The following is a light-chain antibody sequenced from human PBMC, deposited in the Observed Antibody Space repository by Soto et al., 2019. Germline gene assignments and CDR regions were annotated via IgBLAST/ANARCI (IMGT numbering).Light chain of an antibody. J-gene: IGLJ2*01. CDR3: QTWGTGIHVV. Sequence: QLVLTQSPSASASLGASVKLTCTLSSGHSSYVIAWHQQQPEKGRRYSMKDDSDGSHTCGDEIHERFSGSSSGSERSLTISSLHSEDEADYYCQTWGTGIHVVFGGGTKVTVL. CDR1: SGHSSYV. V-gene: IGLV4-69*01. CDR2: DDSDGSH.